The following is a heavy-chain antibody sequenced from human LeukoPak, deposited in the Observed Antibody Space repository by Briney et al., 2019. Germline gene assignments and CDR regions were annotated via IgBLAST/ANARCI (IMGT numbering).Heavy chain of an antibody. CDR3: ARDCSSTSCYPDPYFDY. CDR1: GFTFSSYS. D-gene: IGHD2-2*01. V-gene: IGHV3-21*01. Sequence: PGGSLRLSCAASGFTFSSYSMNWVRQAPGKGLEWVSSISSSSSYIYYADSVKGRFTISRDNARNSLYLQMNSLRAEGTAVYYCARDCSSTSCYPDPYFDYWGQGTLVTVSS. J-gene: IGHJ4*02. CDR2: ISSSSSYI.